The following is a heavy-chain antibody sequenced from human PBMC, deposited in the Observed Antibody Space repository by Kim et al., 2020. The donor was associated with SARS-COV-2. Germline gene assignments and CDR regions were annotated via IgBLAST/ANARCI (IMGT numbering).Heavy chain of an antibody. CDR2: INPSGGST. D-gene: IGHD2-2*02. J-gene: IGHJ5*02. CDR3: ARGLLPAAIGRWFDP. V-gene: IGHV1-46*01. CDR1: GYTFTNYY. Sequence: ASVKVSCKASGYTFTNYYMHWVRQAPGQGLEWMGIINPSGGSTSYAQKFQGRVTMTRDTSTSTVYMELSSLRSEDTAVYYCARGLLPAAIGRWFDPWGQGTLVTVSS.